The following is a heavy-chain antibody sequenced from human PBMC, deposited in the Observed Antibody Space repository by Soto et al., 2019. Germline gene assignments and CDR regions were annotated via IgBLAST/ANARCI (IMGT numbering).Heavy chain of an antibody. J-gene: IGHJ6*04. CDR2: INPADSDT. V-gene: IGHV5-51*01. CDR1: GYSFTTYW. CDR3: ARHERFSDYYNGIRV. D-gene: IGHD1-1*01. Sequence: GASLKISCKGSGYSFTTYWIGWVRQKPGKGLEWMGIINPADSDTSYSPSFQGHDTISPARSISTSYLQLSSLKPSDTALYHCARHERFSDYYNGIRVWRKGTTVTASS.